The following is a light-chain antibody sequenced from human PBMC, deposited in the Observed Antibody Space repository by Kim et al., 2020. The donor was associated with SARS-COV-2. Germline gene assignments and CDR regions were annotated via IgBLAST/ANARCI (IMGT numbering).Light chain of an antibody. CDR3: QQFDSSLWT. CDR2: GS. Sequence: EIVLTQSPGTLSLSPGERATLSCRASQTVRGSHLAWYQQKVGQPPRLLIYGSTRATGIPDRFSGSGSGTGFTLTITRLEPEDFAVYYCQQFDSSLWTFGQGTKVDIK. V-gene: IGKV3-20*01. CDR1: QTVRGSH. J-gene: IGKJ1*01.